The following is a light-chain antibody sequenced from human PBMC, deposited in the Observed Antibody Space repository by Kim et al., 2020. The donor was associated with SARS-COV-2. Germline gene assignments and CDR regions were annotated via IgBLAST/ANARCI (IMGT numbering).Light chain of an antibody. CDR2: AAS. J-gene: IGKJ1*01. V-gene: IGKV1-27*01. CDR1: QFIDNY. Sequence: ASVRDRVTITCRASQFIDNYLAWYQQKPGKVPKLLIYAASALKSGVPSRFSGRRSGTDFTLTISNLQPEDVATYYCQKYNSAPWTFGQGTKVDIK. CDR3: QKYNSAPWT.